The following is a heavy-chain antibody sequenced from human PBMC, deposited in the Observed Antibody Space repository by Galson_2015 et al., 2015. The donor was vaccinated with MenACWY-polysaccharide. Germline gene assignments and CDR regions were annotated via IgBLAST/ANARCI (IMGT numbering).Heavy chain of an antibody. Sequence: SVKVSCKVSGYSLTTLSIHWIRQPPGKGLEWMGGFDPEDDEIIYAHKFQGRLIMTEDTSTDTAHMDLSSLTSEDTAVYYCALDYGAGGGGLFELWGQGTTVIVSS. D-gene: IGHD3-10*01. CDR1: GYSLTTLS. CDR2: FDPEDDEI. J-gene: IGHJ3*01. V-gene: IGHV1-24*01. CDR3: ALDYGAGGGGLFEL.